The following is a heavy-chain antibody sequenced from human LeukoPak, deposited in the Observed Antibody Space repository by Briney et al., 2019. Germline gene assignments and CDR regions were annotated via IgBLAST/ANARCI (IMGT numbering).Heavy chain of an antibody. CDR3: AREGFGDWEQLPFEH. CDR2: IIPILGMA. CDR1: GGTFSTHP. Sequence: SVKVSCKASGGTFSTHPISWVRQAPGRGLEWMGKIIPILGMASYAQRFQGRVTITAEDSTSTAYMDLSSLTSDDTAMYYCAREGFGDWEQLPFEHWGQGTLVSVSS. V-gene: IGHV1-69*04. D-gene: IGHD1/OR15-1a*01. J-gene: IGHJ4*02.